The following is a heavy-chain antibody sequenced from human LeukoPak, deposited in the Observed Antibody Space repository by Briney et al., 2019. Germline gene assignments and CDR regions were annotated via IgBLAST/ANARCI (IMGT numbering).Heavy chain of an antibody. CDR3: ARNLLLEY. CDR2: IKQDGSGK. V-gene: IGHV3-7*05. J-gene: IGHJ4*02. CDR1: GFTFSDYW. D-gene: IGHD2-15*01. Sequence: GGSLRLSCAASGFTFSDYWMTWVRQAPGRGLKWVANIKQDGSGKYYADSVKGRFTISRDNAKNSLYLQMNSLRAEDTAVYYCARNLLLEYWGQGTLVTVSS.